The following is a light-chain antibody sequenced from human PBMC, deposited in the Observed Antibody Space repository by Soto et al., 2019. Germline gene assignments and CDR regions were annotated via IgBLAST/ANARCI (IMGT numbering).Light chain of an antibody. J-gene: IGKJ4*01. Sequence: DIQMTKYPSSLSASVGDRVTITCRSSQTISTFLHWFQQKPGKAPNLLIYDASSLQSGVPSRFSGSGSGTDFTLTISSLQPEDFGTYYCQQTYSTFVSFGGGTKVDIK. V-gene: IGKV1-39*01. CDR3: QQTYSTFVS. CDR1: QTISTF. CDR2: DAS.